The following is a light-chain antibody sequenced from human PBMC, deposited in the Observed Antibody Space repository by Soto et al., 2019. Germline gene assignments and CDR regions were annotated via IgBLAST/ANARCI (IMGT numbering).Light chain of an antibody. Sequence: EIVLTQSPATLSLSPGERATLSCRASQTVGSYLAWYQQKPGQAPRLLIYDASNRATAIPARFSGSGSGTDFTLAITSLEPEDFAVYYCQQRSAWPPTFGQGTKVEIK. CDR1: QTVGSY. CDR2: DAS. J-gene: IGKJ1*01. CDR3: QQRSAWPPT. V-gene: IGKV3-11*01.